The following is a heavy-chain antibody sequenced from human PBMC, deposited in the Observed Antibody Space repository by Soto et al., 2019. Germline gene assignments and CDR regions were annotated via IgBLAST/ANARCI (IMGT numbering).Heavy chain of an antibody. J-gene: IGHJ3*02. Sequence: EVQLVESGGGLVQPGRSLRLSCAASGFTFDDYAMHWVRQAPGKGLEWVSGISWNSGSIGYADSVKGRFTISRDNAKNSLYLQMISLRAEDTALYYCAKARILRFLEWLAFDIWGQGTMVTVSS. CDR1: GFTFDDYA. CDR3: AKARILRFLEWLAFDI. D-gene: IGHD3-3*01. V-gene: IGHV3-9*01. CDR2: ISWNSGSI.